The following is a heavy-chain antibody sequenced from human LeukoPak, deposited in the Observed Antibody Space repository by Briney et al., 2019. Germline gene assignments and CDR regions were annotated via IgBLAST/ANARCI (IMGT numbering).Heavy chain of an antibody. CDR1: GGSISSGDNY. CDR2: IYYSGSI. D-gene: IGHD4-17*01. J-gene: IGHJ2*01. CDR3: ARSSVTRDWYFDL. V-gene: IGHV4-30-4*01. Sequence: PSQTLSLTCTVSGGSISSGDNYWNWIRQPPGKGLEWIGYIYYSGSIYYSPSLKSRLSISVDTSKNQFSLKLSSVTAADTAVYYCARSSVTRDWYFDLWGRGTLVTVSS.